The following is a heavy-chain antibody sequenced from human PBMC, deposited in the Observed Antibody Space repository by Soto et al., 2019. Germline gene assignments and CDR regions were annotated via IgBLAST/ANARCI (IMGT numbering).Heavy chain of an antibody. CDR2: IYPADSDT. J-gene: IGHJ5*02. Sequence: PCVSLSISRKVAGECFTRYWPDQVNKMPGKGLERMRIIYPADSDTIYSPSFQGQFTNSADKSISTAYLQWSSLKASDTAMYYCARGNTHSGWLDPWGQGTLVTVSS. CDR1: GECFTRYW. V-gene: IGHV5-51*07. CDR3: ARGNTHSGWLDP. D-gene: IGHD6-19*01.